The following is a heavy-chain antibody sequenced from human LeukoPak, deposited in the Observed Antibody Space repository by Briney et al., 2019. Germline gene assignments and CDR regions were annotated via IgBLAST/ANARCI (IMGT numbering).Heavy chain of an antibody. CDR3: AHRHIGISSVGSGWDQGIYDY. D-gene: IGHD6-19*01. J-gene: IGHJ4*02. Sequence: ESGPTLVEPTQTLTLTCTFSGFSLSTSGVGVGWIRQPPGKALEWLVLIYWDDDKRYSPSLKSRLTITKDTSKNQVVLTMTNMDPVDTATYYCAHRHIGISSVGSGWDQGIYDYWGQGTLVTVSS. V-gene: IGHV2-5*02. CDR1: GFSLSTSGVG. CDR2: IYWDDDK.